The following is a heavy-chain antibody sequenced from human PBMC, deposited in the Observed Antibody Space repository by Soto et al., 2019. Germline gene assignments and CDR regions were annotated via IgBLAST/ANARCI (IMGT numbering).Heavy chain of an antibody. CDR3: AKVPPPAHSDRSGLGH. CDR2: FSFDGHNK. V-gene: IGHV3-30-3*01. Sequence: GGSRRLACSACGCTCSSYARHWGREAPGRGLECVAGFSFDGHNKYYAHSVKGRFTISRDNSRSTLYLHMHSLRVEDTAVCYCAKVPPPAHSDRSGLGHWGPGTLVT. J-gene: IGHJ1*01. D-gene: IGHD2-15*01. CDR1: GCTCSSYA.